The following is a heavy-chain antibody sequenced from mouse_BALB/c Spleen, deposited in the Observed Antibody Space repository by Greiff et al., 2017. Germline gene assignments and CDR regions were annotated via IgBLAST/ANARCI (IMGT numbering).Heavy chain of an antibody. V-gene: IGHV1S22*01. CDR2: IYPGSGST. CDR1: GYTFTSYW. CDR3: TRSTTATDYAMDY. J-gene: IGHJ4*01. D-gene: IGHD1-2*01. Sequence: LQQPGSELVRPGASVKLSCKASGYTFTSYWMHWVKQRPGQGLEWIGNIYPGSGSTNYDEKFKSKATLTVDTSSSTAYMQLSSLTSEDSAVYYCTRSTTATDYAMDYWGQGTSVTVSS.